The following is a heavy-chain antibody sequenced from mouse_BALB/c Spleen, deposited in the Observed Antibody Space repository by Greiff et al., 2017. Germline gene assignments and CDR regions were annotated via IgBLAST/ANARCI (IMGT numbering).Heavy chain of an antibody. J-gene: IGHJ2*01. CDR1: GFTFSSFG. Sequence: DVKLVESGGGLVQPGGSRKLSCAASGFTFSSFGMHWVRQAPEKGLEWVAYISSGSSTIYYADTVKGRFTISRDNPKNTLFLQMTSLRSEDTAMYYCARGGNYEVVDYWGQGTTLTVSS. CDR3: ARGGNYEVVDY. CDR2: ISSGSSTI. D-gene: IGHD2-1*01. V-gene: IGHV5-17*02.